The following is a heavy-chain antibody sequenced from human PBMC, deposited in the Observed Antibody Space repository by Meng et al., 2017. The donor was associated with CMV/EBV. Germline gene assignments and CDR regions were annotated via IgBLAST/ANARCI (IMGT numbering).Heavy chain of an antibody. D-gene: IGHD1-26*01. CDR3: AKDDEVGAFDY. CDR1: GFSFSSYW. CDR2: IKPDGSEK. V-gene: IGHV3-7*01. J-gene: IGHJ4*02. Sequence: GESLKISCAASGFSFSSYWMSWVRQAPGKGLEWVANIKPDGSEKYSVDSVKGRFTVSRDNAKNSLDLQMNSLRAEDTAVYYCAKDDEVGAFDYWGQGTLVTVSS.